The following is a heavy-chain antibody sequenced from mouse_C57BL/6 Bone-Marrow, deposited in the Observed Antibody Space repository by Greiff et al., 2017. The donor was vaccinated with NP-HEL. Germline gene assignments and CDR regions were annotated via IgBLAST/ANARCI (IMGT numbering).Heavy chain of an antibody. CDR1: GYTFTSYG. Sequence: VKLMESGAELARPGASVKLSCKASGYTFTSYGISWVKQRTGQGLEWIGEIYPRSGNTYYNEKFKGKATLTADKSSSTAYMELRSLTSEDSAVYFCANALYGSSYDFDYWGQGTTLTVSS. D-gene: IGHD1-1*01. CDR2: IYPRSGNT. V-gene: IGHV1-81*01. J-gene: IGHJ2*01. CDR3: ANALYGSSYDFDY.